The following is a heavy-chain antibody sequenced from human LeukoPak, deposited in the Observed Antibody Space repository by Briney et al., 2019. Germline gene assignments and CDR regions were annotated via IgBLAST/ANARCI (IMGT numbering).Heavy chain of an antibody. V-gene: IGHV1-2*02. Sequence: GASVKVSCKASGYTFTGYYMHWVRQAPGQGLEWMGWINPNSGGTNYAQKFQGRVTMTRDTSISTAYMELSSLRSEDTAVYYCARARYYGSGSYDFDYWGQGTLVTVSS. CDR2: INPNSGGT. D-gene: IGHD3-10*01. CDR1: GYTFTGYY. J-gene: IGHJ4*02. CDR3: ARARYYGSGSYDFDY.